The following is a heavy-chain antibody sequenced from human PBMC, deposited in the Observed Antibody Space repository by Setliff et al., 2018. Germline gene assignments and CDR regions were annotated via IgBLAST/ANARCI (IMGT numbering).Heavy chain of an antibody. J-gene: IGHJ4*02. CDR2: IYYSGST. Sequence: LSLTCTVSGGSISSSSYYWGWIRQPPGKGLEWIGSIYYSGSTYYNPSLKSRVTISVDTSKNQFSLKLSSVTAADTAVYYCASRPREEYYYGSGSYPYFDYWGQGTLVTVSS. V-gene: IGHV4-39*07. CDR3: ASRPREEYYYGSGSYPYFDY. D-gene: IGHD3-10*01. CDR1: GGSISSSSYY.